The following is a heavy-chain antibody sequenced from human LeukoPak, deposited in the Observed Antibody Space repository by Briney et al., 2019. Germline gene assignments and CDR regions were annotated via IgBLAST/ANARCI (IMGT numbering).Heavy chain of an antibody. CDR3: ATYGDYLGFDY. D-gene: IGHD4-17*01. V-gene: IGHV4-34*01. CDR2: INHSGSS. Sequence: SETLSLTCAVYGGSFSGYYWSWIRQPPGKGLEWNGEINHSGSSNYNPSLKSRVSISVDTSKNKFYLKLSSVTAADTAVYYCATYGDYLGFDYWGQGTLVTVSS. J-gene: IGHJ4*02. CDR1: GGSFSGYY.